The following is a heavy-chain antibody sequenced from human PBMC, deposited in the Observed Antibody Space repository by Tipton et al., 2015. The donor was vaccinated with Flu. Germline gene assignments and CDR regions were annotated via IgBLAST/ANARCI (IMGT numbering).Heavy chain of an antibody. CDR2: IFHTGTT. J-gene: IGHJ4*02. V-gene: IGHV4-38-2*02. CDR3: ARDPSLGMPDYFDS. CDR1: GDSIRSDYY. D-gene: IGHD2-2*01. Sequence: TLSLTCTVSGDSIRSDYYWGWIRQPPGKGLEWIGNIFHTGTTYYNPSLKGRVTLSVDRSTNQFSLKVISVTAADTAVYYCARDPSLGMPDYFDSWGQGILVTASS.